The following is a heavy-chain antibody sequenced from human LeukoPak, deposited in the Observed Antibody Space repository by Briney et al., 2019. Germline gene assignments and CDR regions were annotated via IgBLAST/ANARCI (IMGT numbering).Heavy chain of an antibody. CDR2: IYSGGST. Sequence: GGSLRLSCAASGFPFSIYGMHWVRQAPGKGLEWVSVIYSGGSTYYADSVKGRFTISRDNSKNTLYLQMNSLRAEDTAVYYCASGYHHDYWGQGTLVTVSS. V-gene: IGHV3-53*01. CDR3: ASGYHHDY. D-gene: IGHD6-25*01. J-gene: IGHJ4*02. CDR1: GFPFSIYG.